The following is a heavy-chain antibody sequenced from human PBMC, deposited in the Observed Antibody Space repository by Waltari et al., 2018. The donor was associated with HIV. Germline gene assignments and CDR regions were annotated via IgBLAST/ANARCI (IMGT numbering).Heavy chain of an antibody. J-gene: IGHJ4*02. CDR2: VSDDGSKK. V-gene: IGHV3-33*01. CDR1: GLPFSKYG. Sequence: QVRLVESGGGVVHPGGSLILSCAAYGLPFSKYGMHWVRQASGKGLECVAVVSDDGSKKYYADSVKGRFTISRDNSNNTLSLQMDSLRVEDTAVYYCVRATPLDSWGQGSLLTVSS. CDR3: VRATPLDS.